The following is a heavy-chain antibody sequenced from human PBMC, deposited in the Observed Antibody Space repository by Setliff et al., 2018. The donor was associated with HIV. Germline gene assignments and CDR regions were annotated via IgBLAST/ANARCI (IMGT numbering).Heavy chain of an antibody. D-gene: IGHD3-16*02. J-gene: IGHJ4*02. V-gene: IGHV1-24*01. CDR2: FDPEDGER. Sequence: KVSCTVFGYTLAALSIHWVRQAPGKGLEWMGGFDPEDGERINAEKFQGRVTMTADTSTDTAYMALSSLTSEDTAVYYCATDPGRRITFGGVIVNPDYWGQGTLVTVSS. CDR1: GYTLAALS. CDR3: ATDPGRRITFGGVIVNPDY.